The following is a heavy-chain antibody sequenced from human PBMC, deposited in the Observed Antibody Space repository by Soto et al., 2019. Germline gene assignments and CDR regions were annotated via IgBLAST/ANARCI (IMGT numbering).Heavy chain of an antibody. Sequence: PSETLPLTSAVSVGSIIRNNLWSWGRQLPGTGLEWIGEINNKGDTIYSPSLKSRVTMSVDKSNNQFSLNLYYVTAADTALYYCAGDRDSCSWTKLDYWGRGTLVT. V-gene: IGHV4-4*02. D-gene: IGHD6-13*01. CDR3: AGDRDSCSWTKLDY. CDR1: VGSIIRNNL. CDR2: INNKGDT. J-gene: IGHJ4*02.